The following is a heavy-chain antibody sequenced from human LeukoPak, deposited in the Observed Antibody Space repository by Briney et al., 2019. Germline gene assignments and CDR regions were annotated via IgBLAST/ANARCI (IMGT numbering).Heavy chain of an antibody. J-gene: IGHJ4*02. CDR1: DGAVSSGDYY. CDR2: IDYSGST. D-gene: IGHD3-22*01. CDR3: AKYRRGYYDSSGYFDY. Sequence: SETLSLTCTVSDGAVSSGDYYWSWIRPSPGKGLEWIANIDYSGSTKYNPSLKSRVTITLDTSKNQFSLMLSSVTAADTAVYYCAKYRRGYYDSSGYFDYWGQGTLVTVSS. V-gene: IGHV4-61*08.